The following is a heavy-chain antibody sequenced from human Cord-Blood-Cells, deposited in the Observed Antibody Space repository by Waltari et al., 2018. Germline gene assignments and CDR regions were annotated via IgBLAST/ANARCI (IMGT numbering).Heavy chain of an antibody. CDR3: ARDFSGLGGLKIPYYFDY. J-gene: IGHJ4*02. Sequence: QVQLQQSGPGLVKPSQTLSLTCAISGDSVSSNSAAWNWIRQSPSRGLEWMGRTYYRSKWYNDYAVSVKSRITINPDTSKNQFSLQLNSVTPEDTAVYYCARDFSGLGGLKIPYYFDYWGQGTLVTVSS. D-gene: IGHD3-16*01. V-gene: IGHV6-1*01. CDR2: TYYRSKWYN. CDR1: GDSVSSNSAA.